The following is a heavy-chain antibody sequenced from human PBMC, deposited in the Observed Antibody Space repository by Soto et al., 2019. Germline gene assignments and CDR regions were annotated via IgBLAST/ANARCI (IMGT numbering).Heavy chain of an antibody. CDR2: IYPGDSDT. J-gene: IGHJ6*02. CDR3: ARAYYYDSSGYYSYYYYYGMDV. Sequence: YWSWIRQPPGKGLEWMGIIYPGDSDTRYSPSFQGQVTISADKSISTAYLQWSSLKASDTAMYYCARAYYYDSSGYYSYYYYYGMDVWGQGTTVTVSS. V-gene: IGHV5-51*01. CDR1: YW. D-gene: IGHD3-22*01.